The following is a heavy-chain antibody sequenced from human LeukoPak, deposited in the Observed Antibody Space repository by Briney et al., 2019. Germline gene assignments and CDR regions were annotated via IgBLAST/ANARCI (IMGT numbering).Heavy chain of an antibody. V-gene: IGHV4-39*07. CDR3: ATMTNPFYYYYYMDV. J-gene: IGHJ6*03. Sequence: SETLSLTCTVSGGSMSSSSYYWGWIRQPPGKGLEWIGSIYYSESTYQNPSLKSRVTISVDTSKNQFSLKLSSVTAADTAVYYCATMTNPFYYYYYMDVWGKGTTVTISS. CDR1: GGSMSSSSYY. D-gene: IGHD2-8*01. CDR2: IYYSEST.